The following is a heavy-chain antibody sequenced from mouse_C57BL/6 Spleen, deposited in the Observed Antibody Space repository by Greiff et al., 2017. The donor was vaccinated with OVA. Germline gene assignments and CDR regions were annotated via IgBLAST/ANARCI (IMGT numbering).Heavy chain of an antibody. CDR2: FYPGSGSI. CDR3: ATGAYDYDWYFDV. D-gene: IGHD2-4*01. J-gene: IGHJ1*03. CDR1: GYTFTEYT. Sequence: QVQLKESGAELVKPGASVKLSCKASGYTFTEYTIHWVKQRSGQGLEWIGWFYPGSGSIKYNEKFKDKATLTADKYSSTVYMEFSRLTSDDSAVYVCATGAYDYDWYFDVWGTGTTVTVSS. V-gene: IGHV1-62-2*01.